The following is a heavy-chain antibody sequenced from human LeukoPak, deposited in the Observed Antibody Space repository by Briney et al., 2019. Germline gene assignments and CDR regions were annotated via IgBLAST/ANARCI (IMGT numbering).Heavy chain of an antibody. V-gene: IGHV3-23*01. CDR3: ARSFFSCRGGSCYLDH. Sequence: AGGSLRPSCAVSGFTFSMYAMTWVRQAPGKGPEWVSSIGESGLDTQYADSARGRFTVSRDNAKNTLYLDMRSLRAGDTAIYYCARSFFSCRGGSCYLDHWGQGTLVSVSS. CDR2: IGESGLDT. D-gene: IGHD2-15*01. J-gene: IGHJ4*02. CDR1: GFTFSMYA.